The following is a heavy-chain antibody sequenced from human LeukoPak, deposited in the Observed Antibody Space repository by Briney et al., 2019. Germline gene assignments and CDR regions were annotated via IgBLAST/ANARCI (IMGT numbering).Heavy chain of an antibody. J-gene: IGHJ4*02. Sequence: SQTLSLTCTVSGGSISSGGYYWSWIRQHPGMGLEWIGYIYYSGSTYYNPSLKSRVTISVDTSKNQFSLKLSSVTAADTAVYYGARGSLPTVTPDYWGQGTLVTVSS. CDR3: ARGSLPTVTPDY. D-gene: IGHD4-17*01. V-gene: IGHV4-31*03. CDR1: GGSISSGGYY. CDR2: IYYSGST.